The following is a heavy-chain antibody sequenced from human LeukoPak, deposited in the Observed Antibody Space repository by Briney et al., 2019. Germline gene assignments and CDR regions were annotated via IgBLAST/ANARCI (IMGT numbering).Heavy chain of an antibody. D-gene: IGHD1-14*01. CDR3: AKEAGPKTRVIDY. J-gene: IGHJ4*02. Sequence: GGSLRLSCAASGFTFSSYAMSWVRQAPGKGLEWVSAISGSGGKTFYADSVKGRFTISRDNAKNSLYMQMNSLRAEDTALYYCAKEAGPKTRVIDYWGQGTLVTVSS. CDR2: ISGSGGKT. CDR1: GFTFSSYA. V-gene: IGHV3-23*01.